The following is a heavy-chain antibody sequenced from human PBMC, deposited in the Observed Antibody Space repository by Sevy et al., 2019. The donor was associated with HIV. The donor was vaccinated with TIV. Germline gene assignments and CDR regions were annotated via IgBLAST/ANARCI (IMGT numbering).Heavy chain of an antibody. V-gene: IGHV4-59*01. Sequence: SETLSLTCTVSGGSISAYYWSWIRQPPVKGLEYLGYIYYTGSTNYNPSLKSRVTISVDTSKNQFSLKLSSVTAADTAVYYCARAPPVRSGDDSLNWFDPWGQGTLVTVSS. CDR2: IYYTGST. CDR3: ARAPPVRSGDDSLNWFDP. D-gene: IGHD5-12*01. CDR1: GGSISAYY. J-gene: IGHJ5*02.